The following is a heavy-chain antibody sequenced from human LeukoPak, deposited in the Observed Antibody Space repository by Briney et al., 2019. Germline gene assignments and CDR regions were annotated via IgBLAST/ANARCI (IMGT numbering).Heavy chain of an antibody. CDR3: AKAKGDTIPA. CDR1: GFTFSGYG. CDR2: ISYDGSNK. D-gene: IGHD3-3*01. J-gene: IGHJ5*02. Sequence: GGSLRLSCAASGFTFSGYGMHWVRQAPGKGLEWVAVISYDGSNKYYADSVKGRFTISRDNSKNTLYLQMNSLRAEDTAVYYCAKAKGDTIPAWGQGTLVTVSS. V-gene: IGHV3-30*18.